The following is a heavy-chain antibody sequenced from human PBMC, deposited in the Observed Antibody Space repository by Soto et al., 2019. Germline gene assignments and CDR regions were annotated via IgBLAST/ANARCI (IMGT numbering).Heavy chain of an antibody. J-gene: IGHJ3*02. CDR3: ARGIWFGELLGAFDI. V-gene: IGHV4-59*01. CDR2: IYYSGST. Sequence: KTSETLSLTCTVSGGSISSYYWSWIRQPPGKGLEWIGYIYYSGSTNYNPSLKSRVTISVDTSKNQFSLKLSSVTAADTAVYYCARGIWFGELLGAFDIWGQGTMVTVSS. CDR1: GGSISSYY. D-gene: IGHD3-10*01.